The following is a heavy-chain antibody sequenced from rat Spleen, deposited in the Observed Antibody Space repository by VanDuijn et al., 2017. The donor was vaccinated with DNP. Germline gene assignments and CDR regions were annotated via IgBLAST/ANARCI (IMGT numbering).Heavy chain of an antibody. CDR2: INTGSGGT. Sequence: QVQLQQSGAEPAKPGSSVKISCKASGYTFTTYYITWIKQTTGQGLEYIGYINTGSGGTNYNEKFKGKATLTVDKSSSTAFMQLSSLTPDDSAVYYCARGGKGIWFANWGQGTLVTVSS. CDR1: GYTFTTYY. J-gene: IGHJ3*01. CDR3: ARGGKGIWFAN. V-gene: IGHV1-43*01.